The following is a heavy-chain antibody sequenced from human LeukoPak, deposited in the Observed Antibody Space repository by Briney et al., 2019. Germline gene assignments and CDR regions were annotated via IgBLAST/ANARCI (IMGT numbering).Heavy chain of an antibody. Sequence: PSETLSLTCTVSGGSIRSYYWSWIRQPPGKGLEWIGYIYYSGSTNYNPSLKSRVTISVDTSKNQFSLQLSSVPAADTAVYYCARDGNWNVMDYWGQGTLVTVSS. CDR2: IYYSGST. CDR3: ARDGNWNVMDY. J-gene: IGHJ4*02. CDR1: GGSIRSYY. D-gene: IGHD1-20*01. V-gene: IGHV4-59*01.